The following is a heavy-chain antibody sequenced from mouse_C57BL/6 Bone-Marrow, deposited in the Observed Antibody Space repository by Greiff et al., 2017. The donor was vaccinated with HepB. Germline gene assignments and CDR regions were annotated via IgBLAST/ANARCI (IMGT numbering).Heavy chain of an antibody. CDR2: IDPENGDT. V-gene: IGHV14-4*01. D-gene: IGHD1-1*01. CDR3: TSYYYGSSYFDY. CDR1: GFNIKDDY. Sequence: VQLKQSGAELVRPGASVKLSCTASGFNIKDDYMHWVKQRPEQGLEWIGWIDPENGDTEYASKFQGKATITADTSSNTAYLQLSSLTSEDTAVYYCTSYYYGSSYFDYCGQGTTLTVSS. J-gene: IGHJ2*01.